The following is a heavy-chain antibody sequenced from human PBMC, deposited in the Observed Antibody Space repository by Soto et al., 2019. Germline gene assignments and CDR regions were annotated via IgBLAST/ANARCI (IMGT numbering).Heavy chain of an antibody. CDR3: ARAVEMATTFDY. CDR2: IYHSGST. D-gene: IGHD5-12*01. CDR1: GGSISSGGYS. V-gene: IGHV4-30-2*01. Sequence: SETLSLTCAVSGGSISSGGYSLSWIRQPPGKGLEWIGYIYHSGSTYYNPSLKSRVTISVERSKNQFSLKLSSVTAADTAVYYCARAVEMATTFDYWGQGTLVNVSS. J-gene: IGHJ4*02.